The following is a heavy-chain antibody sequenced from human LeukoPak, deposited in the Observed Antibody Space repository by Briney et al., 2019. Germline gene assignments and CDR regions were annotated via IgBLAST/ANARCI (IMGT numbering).Heavy chain of an antibody. CDR1: GITFSSYA. CDR2: ISGSGGST. V-gene: IGHV3-23*01. CDR3: AREPPYDFWSGFKYYCYGMDV. D-gene: IGHD3-3*01. Sequence: GGSLRLSCAASGITFSSYAMSWVRQAPGKGLEWVSAISGSGGSTYYADSVKGRFTISRDNSKNTLYLQMNSLRAEDTAVYYCAREPPYDFWSGFKYYCYGMDVWGQGTTVTVSS. J-gene: IGHJ6*02.